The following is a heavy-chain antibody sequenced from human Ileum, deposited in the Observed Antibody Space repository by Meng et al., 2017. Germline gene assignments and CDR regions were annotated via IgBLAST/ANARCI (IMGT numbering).Heavy chain of an antibody. CDR3: ARDHWGSLDY. Sequence: ESGPGLVRPSGTRALICAVSCGSVSSSGYQWGWIRQPPGKGLEWIGYASTNYNPSLKSRVTISVDTSKNQFSLKLTSVTAADTAVYYCARDHWGSLDYWGQGVLVTVSS. D-gene: IGHD7-27*01. J-gene: IGHJ4*02. CDR2: AST. CDR1: CGSVSSSGYQ. V-gene: IGHV4-61*08.